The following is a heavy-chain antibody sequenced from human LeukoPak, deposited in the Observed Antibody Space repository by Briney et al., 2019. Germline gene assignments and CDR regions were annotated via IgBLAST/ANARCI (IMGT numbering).Heavy chain of an antibody. D-gene: IGHD3-10*01. CDR2: IWYDGSNE. J-gene: IGHJ3*02. CDR1: GFTFSRCG. CDR3: AREPYYASGSYYPI. V-gene: IGHV3-33*01. Sequence: QPGGSLRLSCAASGFTFSRCGMHWVRQAPGKGLEWMAVIWYDGSNEDYADSVKGRFTISRDNSKNTLYLQMNSLRAEDTAVYYCAREPYYASGSYYPIWGQGTLVTVSS.